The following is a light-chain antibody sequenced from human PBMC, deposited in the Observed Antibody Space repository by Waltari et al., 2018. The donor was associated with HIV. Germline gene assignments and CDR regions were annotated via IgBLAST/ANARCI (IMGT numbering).Light chain of an antibody. CDR1: SSHIGAGSD. CDR2: GNS. V-gene: IGLV1-40*01. J-gene: IGLJ2*01. CDR3: QSYDSSLSVV. Sequence: QSVLTQPPSLSGAPGQRVTISCTGSSSHIGAGSDVPWYQQLPGTAPKLLIYGNSNRPSGVPDRFSGSKSGTSASLAITGLQAEDEADYYCQSYDSSLSVVFGGGTKLTVL.